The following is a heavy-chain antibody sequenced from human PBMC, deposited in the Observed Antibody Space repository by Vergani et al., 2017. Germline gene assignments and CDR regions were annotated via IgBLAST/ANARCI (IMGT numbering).Heavy chain of an antibody. CDR3: AREGRLPTYYYFDY. D-gene: IGHD1-26*01. CDR1: GFTFSSYS. V-gene: IGHV3-48*01. Sequence: EVQLVESGGGLVQPGGSLRLSCAASGFTFSSYSMNWVRQAPGKGLEWVSYISSSSSTIYYADSVKGRFTISRDNAKNSLYLQMNSLRAEDTAVYYCAREGRLPTYYYFDYWGQGTLVTVSS. CDR2: ISSSSSTI. J-gene: IGHJ4*02.